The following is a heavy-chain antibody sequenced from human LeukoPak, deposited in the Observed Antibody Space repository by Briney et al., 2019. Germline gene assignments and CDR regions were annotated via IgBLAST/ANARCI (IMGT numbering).Heavy chain of an antibody. CDR3: AQRLQGHVTMTSDTYSSAAYMELSRLRPGDVAVYYCARSYREIWVVPWTDYYYGMDV. V-gene: IGHV1-2*04. Sequence: ASVQVSCKASGYTFTGYYMNWVRQATGQGLEWMGGINPNSGYTNYAQKFQGWVTMTTDTSLITAYMVLSRLRSDDAAASYCAQRLQGHVTMTSDTYSSAAYMELSRLRPGDVAVYYCARSYREIWVVPWTDYYYGMDVWGQGTTVTVSS. CDR2: INPNSGYT. CDR1: GYTFTGYY. J-gene: IGHJ6*02. D-gene: IGHD6-25*01.